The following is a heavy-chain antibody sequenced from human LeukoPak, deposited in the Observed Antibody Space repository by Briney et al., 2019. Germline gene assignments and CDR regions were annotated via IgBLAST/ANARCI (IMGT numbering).Heavy chain of an antibody. J-gene: IGHJ4*02. CDR2: IIPIFGTA. CDR3: ARGAYSSGWSLDY. V-gene: IGHV1-69*05. D-gene: IGHD6-19*01. CDR1: GGTFSSYA. Sequence: SVKVSCKASGGTFSSYAISWVRQAPGQGLEWMGGIIPIFGTANYAQKFQGRVTITTDESTSTAYMELSSLRSEDTAVYYCARGAYSSGWSLDYWGQGTLVTVSS.